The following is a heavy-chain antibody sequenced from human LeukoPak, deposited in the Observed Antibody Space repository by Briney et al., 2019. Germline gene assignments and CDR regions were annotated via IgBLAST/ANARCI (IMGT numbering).Heavy chain of an antibody. V-gene: IGHV4-61*02. Sequence: PSETLSLTCTVSGGSISSGSYYWSWIRQPAGKGLEWIGRIYTGGSTNYNPSLKSQVTISVDTSKNQFSLKLSSVTAADTAVYYCARDPTVVIAKAKVIWGQGTLVTVSS. D-gene: IGHD2-21*01. CDR3: ARDPTVVIAKAKVI. J-gene: IGHJ4*02. CDR1: GGSISSGSYY. CDR2: IYTGGST.